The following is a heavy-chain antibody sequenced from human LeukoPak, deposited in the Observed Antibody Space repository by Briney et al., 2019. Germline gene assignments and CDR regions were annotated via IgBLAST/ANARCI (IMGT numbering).Heavy chain of an antibody. CDR3: AKFSYGDYVA. D-gene: IGHD4-17*01. CDR2: ISGSGGST. Sequence: GGSLRLSCAASGFTFSSYAMSWVRQAPGKGLEWVSAISGSGGSTYYADSVKGRFTISRDNSKNTLYLQMNSLRVDDTAVYYCAKFSYGDYVAWGQGTLVIVSS. V-gene: IGHV3-23*01. J-gene: IGHJ5*02. CDR1: GFTFSSYA.